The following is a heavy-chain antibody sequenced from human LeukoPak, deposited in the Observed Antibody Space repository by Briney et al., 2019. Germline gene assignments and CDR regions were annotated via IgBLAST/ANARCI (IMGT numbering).Heavy chain of an antibody. CDR1: GGTFISYA. D-gene: IGHD2-2*01. J-gene: IGHJ4*02. CDR2: IIPIFGIA. Sequence: SSVTVSFKATGGTFISYASSWVRQAPGQRLEWMGGIIPIFGIANYAQKFQGIVTITADKSTSTAYMQLSSLRSDDTAVYYSASSPSYCSSTSCPVGYFDYWGQGTLVTVSS. CDR3: ASSPSYCSSTSCPVGYFDY. V-gene: IGHV1-69*17.